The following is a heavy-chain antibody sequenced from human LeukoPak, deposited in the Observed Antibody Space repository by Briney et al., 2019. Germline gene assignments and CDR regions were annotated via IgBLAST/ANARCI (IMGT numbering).Heavy chain of an antibody. V-gene: IGHV5-51*01. CDR2: IYPGDSDT. CDR1: GYSFTSYW. J-gene: IGHJ4*02. D-gene: IGHD3-22*01. Sequence: GESLKISCKGSGYSFTSYWIGWARQMPGKGLEWMGIIYPGDSDTRYSPSFQGQVTISADKSISTAYLQWSSLKASDTAMYYCARRHYYDSSGYYCPLDYWGQGTLVTVSS. CDR3: ARRHYYDSSGYYCPLDY.